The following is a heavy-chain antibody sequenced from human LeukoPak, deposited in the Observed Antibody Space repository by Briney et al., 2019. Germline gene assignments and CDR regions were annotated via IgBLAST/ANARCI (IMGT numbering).Heavy chain of an antibody. CDR1: GGSISSSSYY. Sequence: PSETLSLTCTVSGGSISSSSYYWGWIRQPPGKGLEWIGSIYYSGSTYYNPSLKSRVTISVDTSKNQFSVKLSSVTAADTAVYYCARDIGLSGYDILTGYYPAGYFDLWGRGTLVTVSS. CDR3: ARDIGLSGYDILTGYYPAGYFDL. CDR2: IYYSGST. V-gene: IGHV4-39*07. D-gene: IGHD3-9*01. J-gene: IGHJ2*01.